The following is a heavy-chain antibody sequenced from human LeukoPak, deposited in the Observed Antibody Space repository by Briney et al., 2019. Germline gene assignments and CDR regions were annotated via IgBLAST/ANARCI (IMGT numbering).Heavy chain of an antibody. CDR2: INTSGST. V-gene: IGHV4-4*07. CDR1: GVSINIYY. J-gene: IGHJ3*01. Sequence: SETLSITCTVSGVSINIYYWSWIRQSAGKGLEWIGRINTSGSTNYNPSLKSRVTMSVDTSKNQFSLKLSSVTAADTAVYYCARVGYDYGDYLGAFDFWGRGTMVSVSS. D-gene: IGHD4-17*01. CDR3: ARVGYDYGDYLGAFDF.